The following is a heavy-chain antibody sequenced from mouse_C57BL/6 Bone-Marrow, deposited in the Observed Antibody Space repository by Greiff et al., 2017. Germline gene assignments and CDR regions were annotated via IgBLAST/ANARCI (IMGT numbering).Heavy chain of an antibody. V-gene: IGHV5-2*01. CDR2: INSDGGST. Sequence: EVQLVESGGGLVQPGESLKLSCESNEYEFPSHDMSWVRKTPEKRLELVAAINSDGGSTYYPDTMERRFIITSNNTKKTLYLQMSSLRSEDTALYYCASLTTDYAMDYWGQGTSVTVSS. D-gene: IGHD1-1*01. J-gene: IGHJ4*01. CDR1: EYEFPSHD. CDR3: ASLTTDYAMDY.